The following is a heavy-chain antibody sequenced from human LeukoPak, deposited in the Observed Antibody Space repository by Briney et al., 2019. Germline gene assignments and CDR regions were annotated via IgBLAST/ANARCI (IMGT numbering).Heavy chain of an antibody. J-gene: IGHJ1*01. CDR1: GGSFSGYY. Sequence: PSETLSLTCAVYGGSFSGYYWSWIRQPPGKGLEWIGEINHSGSTNYNPSLTSRVTISVDTSKNQFSLKLSSVTAADTAVYYCARPKTTVAEYFQHWGQGTLVTVSS. CDR2: INHSGST. D-gene: IGHD2/OR15-2a*01. CDR3: ARPKTTVAEYFQH. V-gene: IGHV4-34*01.